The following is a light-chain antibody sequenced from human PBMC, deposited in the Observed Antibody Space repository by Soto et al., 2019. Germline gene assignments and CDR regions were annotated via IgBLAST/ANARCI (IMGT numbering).Light chain of an antibody. J-gene: IGKJ2*01. Sequence: EIVMTQSPATLSASPGERATLSCGASQSVSSNLAWYQQKPGQAPRLLIYGASTRATGIPARFSGSGSGTEFTLTISSLQSEDFAVYYCQQYNNWPPYTFGQGTKLEIK. CDR1: QSVSSN. V-gene: IGKV3-15*01. CDR2: GAS. CDR3: QQYNNWPPYT.